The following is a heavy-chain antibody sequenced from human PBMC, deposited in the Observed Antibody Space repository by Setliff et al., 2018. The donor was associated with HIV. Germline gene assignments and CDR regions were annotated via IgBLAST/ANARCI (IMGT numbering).Heavy chain of an antibody. Sequence: PSETLSLTCAVSGYSISSGYYWGWIRQPPGKGLEWIGTIYHSGSTYYHPSLQSRVTISLDMSKDQFSLKVKSVTAADTAIYYCARDPHYFDRSGYYSYFYFDYWGQGMLVTVPQ. V-gene: IGHV4-38-2*02. CDR2: IYHSGST. CDR3: ARDPHYFDRSGYYSYFYFDY. CDR1: GYSISSGYY. J-gene: IGHJ4*02. D-gene: IGHD3-22*01.